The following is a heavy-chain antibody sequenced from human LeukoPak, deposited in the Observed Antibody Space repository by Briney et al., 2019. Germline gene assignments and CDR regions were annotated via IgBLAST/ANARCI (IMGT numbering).Heavy chain of an antibody. CDR3: ARFRTWGDKAFDY. CDR1: GFTFNAFG. D-gene: IGHD2-21*02. V-gene: IGHV3-48*01. J-gene: IGHJ4*02. CDR2: IGTTSGAI. Sequence: GGSLRLSCAASGFTFNAFGMNWVRQAPGKGLEWVSYIGTTSGAIYYADSVKGRFTISRDSAKNSLYPQMNSLRAEDTAVYYCARFRTWGDKAFDYWGQGTLVTVSS.